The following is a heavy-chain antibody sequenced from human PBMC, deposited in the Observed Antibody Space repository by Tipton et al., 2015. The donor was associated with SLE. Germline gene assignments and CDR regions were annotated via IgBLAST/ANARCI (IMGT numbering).Heavy chain of an antibody. V-gene: IGHV4-59*11. Sequence: LRLSCSVSGGSMSYHYWSWIRQPPGKGLEWIGYIYYTGNTNYNPSLKSRVTMSVDTSKSQFSLKLTFVSAADTAIYYCARMGLCTTTTCNEGAFDVWGQGTMVTVSS. CDR3: ARMGLCTTTTCNEGAFDV. CDR2: IYYTGNT. J-gene: IGHJ3*01. CDR1: GGSMSYHY. D-gene: IGHD2-2*01.